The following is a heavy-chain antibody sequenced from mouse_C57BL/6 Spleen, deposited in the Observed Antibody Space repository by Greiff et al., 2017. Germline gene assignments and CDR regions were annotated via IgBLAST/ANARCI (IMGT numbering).Heavy chain of an antibody. D-gene: IGHD2-2*01. CDR2: INPYNGGT. CDR1: GYTFTDYY. V-gene: IGHV1-19*01. J-gene: IGHJ1*03. CDR3: ARSTMVKNWYFDV. Sequence: VQLQQSGPVLVKPGASVKMSCKASGYTFTDYYMNWVKQSHGKSLEWIGVINPYNGGTSYNQKFKGKATLTVDKSSSTAYMELNSLTSEDSAVYYCARSTMVKNWYFDVWGTGTTVTVSS.